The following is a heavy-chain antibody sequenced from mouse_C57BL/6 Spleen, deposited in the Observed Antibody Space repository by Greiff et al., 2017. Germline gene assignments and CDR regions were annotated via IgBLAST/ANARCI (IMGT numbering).Heavy chain of an antibody. J-gene: IGHJ4*01. CDR3: ARYDYDEYSYAMDY. D-gene: IGHD2-4*01. CDR1: GFSLTSYA. Sequence: QVQLKESGPGLVAPSQSLSITCTVSGFSLTSYAISWVRQPPGKGLEWLGVIWPGGGTNYNSALKSRLSISKDNSKSQVFLKMNSLQTDDTSRYYCARYDYDEYSYAMDYWGQGTSVTVSS. CDR2: IWPGGGT. V-gene: IGHV2-9-1*01.